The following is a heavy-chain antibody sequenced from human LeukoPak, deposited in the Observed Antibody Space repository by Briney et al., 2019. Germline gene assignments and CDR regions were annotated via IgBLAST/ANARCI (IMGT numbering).Heavy chain of an antibody. D-gene: IGHD1-1*01. CDR1: GGYISDYY. Sequence: SETLSLTCTVFGGYISDYYWTWIRQSAGKGLEWIGRVQITENNNYNPSLRSRVTLSLDTSKNQFSLRLTSVTAADTAIYYCARESGAAGTRWFDYWGQGALVTVSS. V-gene: IGHV4-4*07. J-gene: IGHJ4*02. CDR2: VQITENN. CDR3: ARESGAAGTRWFDY.